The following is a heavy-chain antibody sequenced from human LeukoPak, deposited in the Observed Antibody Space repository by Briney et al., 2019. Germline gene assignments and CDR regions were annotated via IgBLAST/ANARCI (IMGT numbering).Heavy chain of an antibody. CDR3: TRPSTGGNCYSRGVCAFDI. J-gene: IGHJ3*02. Sequence: SVKVSCKASGYTFTSYAMNWVRQAPGQGLEWMGRIIPILGIANYAQKFQGRVTITADKSTSTAYMELSSLRSEDTAVYYCTRPSTGGNCYSRGVCAFDIWGQGTMVTDSS. CDR2: IIPILGIA. D-gene: IGHD2-21*02. CDR1: GYTFTSYA. V-gene: IGHV1-69*04.